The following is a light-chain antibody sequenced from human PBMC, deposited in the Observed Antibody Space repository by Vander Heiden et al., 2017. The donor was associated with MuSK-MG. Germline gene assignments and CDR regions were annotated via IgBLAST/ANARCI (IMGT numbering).Light chain of an antibody. CDR3: GAYTSNSSL. V-gene: IGLV2-14*01. J-gene: IGLJ1*01. Sequence: QSPLPQPASLSGSPGPSITISCTGTSGDVGGYDYVSWYQPPPGKAPQLMIYEVTTRPSGVSFRFSGSKSGNTASLIISRLQAEDEAYDYCGAYTSNSSLFGTGTKVTVL. CDR1: SGDVGGYDY. CDR2: EVT.